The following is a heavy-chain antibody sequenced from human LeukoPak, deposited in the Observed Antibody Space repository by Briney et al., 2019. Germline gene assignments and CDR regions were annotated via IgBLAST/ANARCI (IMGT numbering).Heavy chain of an antibody. J-gene: IGHJ4*02. D-gene: IGHD3-22*01. V-gene: IGHV4-61*02. CDR2: IYTSGST. Sequence: SETLSLTCTVSGGSISSGSYYWSWIRQPAGKGLEWIGRIYTSGSTNYNPSLKSRVTISVDTSKNQFSLKLSSVTAADTAVYYCAREFYDSSGYYSDYWGQGTLVTVSS. CDR1: GGSISSGSYY. CDR3: AREFYDSSGYYSDY.